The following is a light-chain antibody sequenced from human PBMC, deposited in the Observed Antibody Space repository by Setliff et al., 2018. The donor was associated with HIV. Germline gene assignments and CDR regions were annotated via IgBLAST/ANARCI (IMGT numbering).Light chain of an antibody. CDR3: CSYAGRSSWV. V-gene: IGLV2-23*01. CDR1: SSDIGNYNF. J-gene: IGLJ3*02. CDR2: EGS. Sequence: QSALTQPASVSGSPGQSITISCTGTSSDIGNYNFVSWYQQHPGKAPKLMIYEGSERPSGVSNRFSGSKSGNTASLTISGLQTEDEADYYCCSYAGRSSWVFGRGTKVTV.